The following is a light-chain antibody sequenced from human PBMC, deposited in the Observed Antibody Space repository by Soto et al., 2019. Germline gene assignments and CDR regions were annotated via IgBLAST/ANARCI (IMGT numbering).Light chain of an antibody. Sequence: DIQMTQSPSSVSASVGDRVTITCRASRGIGSRLAWYQQKPGKAPNLLIYAASSLQSGVPSRFSGSGSGTDFTLTIGSLQPEDFATYCCQQANSFPWTFGQGTKVEIK. CDR1: RGIGSR. CDR3: QQANSFPWT. J-gene: IGKJ1*01. V-gene: IGKV1-12*01. CDR2: AAS.